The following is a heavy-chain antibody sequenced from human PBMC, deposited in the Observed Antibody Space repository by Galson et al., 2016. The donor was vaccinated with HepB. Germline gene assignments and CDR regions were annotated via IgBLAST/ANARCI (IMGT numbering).Heavy chain of an antibody. CDR3: ARGHRYTTMAQYYIYDYGMDV. D-gene: IGHD5-18*01. CDR2: ISHSGST. V-gene: IGHV4-59*11. CDR1: GGSIRGHF. J-gene: IGHJ6*02. Sequence: SETLSLTCSVSGGSIRGHFWHWIRQPPGKGLEWIGHISHSGSTNYDSALQSRLTISVDMSKNQFSLKLSSVTAADTAVYYCARGHRYTTMAQYYIYDYGMDVWGQGTTVTVSS.